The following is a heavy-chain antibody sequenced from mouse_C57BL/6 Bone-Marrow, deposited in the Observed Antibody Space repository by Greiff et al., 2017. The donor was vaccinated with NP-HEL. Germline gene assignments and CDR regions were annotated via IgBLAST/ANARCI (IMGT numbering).Heavy chain of an antibody. CDR1: GYTFTSYW. D-gene: IGHD3-2*02. V-gene: IGHV1-7*01. J-gene: IGHJ2*01. CDR3: ARGGDSSGYRYYFDY. Sequence: QVQLQQSGAELAKPGASVKLSCKASGYTFTSYWMHWVKQRPGQGLAWIGYINPSSGYTKYNQKFKDKATLTADKSSSTAYMQLSSRTYEDAAVDYCARGGDSSGYRYYFDYWGQGTTLTVSS. CDR2: INPSSGYT.